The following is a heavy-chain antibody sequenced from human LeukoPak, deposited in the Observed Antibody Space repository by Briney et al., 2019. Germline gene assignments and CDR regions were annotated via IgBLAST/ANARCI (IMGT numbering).Heavy chain of an antibody. CDR1: GFTFSNYW. Sequence: GGSLRLSCEGSGFTFSNYWMSWVRQAPGKGLEWVANIQQHGSEAYYGDSVKGRFTISRDNAKNSLYLQMNSLRAEDTAVYYCATYSSSNGREFQYWGQGTLVTVSS. CDR2: IQQHGSEA. J-gene: IGHJ1*01. CDR3: ATYSSSNGREFQY. V-gene: IGHV3-7*01. D-gene: IGHD2-2*01.